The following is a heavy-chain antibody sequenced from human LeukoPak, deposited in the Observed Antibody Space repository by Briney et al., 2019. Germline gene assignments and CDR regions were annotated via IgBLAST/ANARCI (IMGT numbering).Heavy chain of an antibody. CDR2: IYYSGST. V-gene: IGHV4-39*01. CDR3: AIQLWLGNGLSDY. D-gene: IGHD5-18*01. Sequence: PSETRSLTCTVSGGSISSSSYSWGGIRQPTGKGLEWFGSIYYSGSTYYNPSLKSRVTISVDTSKRQFSLRLSSVTAADTAVYYCAIQLWLGNGLSDYWGQGTLVTVSS. CDR1: GGSISSSSYS. J-gene: IGHJ4*02.